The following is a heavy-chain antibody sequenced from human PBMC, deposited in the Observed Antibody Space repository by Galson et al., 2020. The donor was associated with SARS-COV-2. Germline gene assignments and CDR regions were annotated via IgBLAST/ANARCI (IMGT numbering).Heavy chain of an antibody. D-gene: IGHD6-13*01. V-gene: IGHV3-30*03. Sequence: GESLKISCAASGFTFNTYAMHWVRQAPGKGLEWVAVISYDGSDKSYVDSVKGRFTIARDNSKNTLFLQMNSLRADDTAVYFCSSCIATVGPWWYHYSMDVWGKGTAVTVPS. CDR1: GFTFNTYA. CDR2: ISYDGSDK. CDR3: SSCIATVGPWWYHYSMDV. J-gene: IGHJ6*03.